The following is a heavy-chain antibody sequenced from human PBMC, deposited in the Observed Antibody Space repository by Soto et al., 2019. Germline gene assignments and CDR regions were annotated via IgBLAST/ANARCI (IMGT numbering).Heavy chain of an antibody. J-gene: IGHJ4*02. D-gene: IGHD7-27*01. CDR1: GYIFTNYY. Sequence: QVQLVQSGAEVKNPGASVKLSCKASGYIFTNYYIHWVRQAPGQGLEWMAIINPSGGSTNYAQKFQGRVTLARDTFTNTVYMELSSLRSEDTVIYYCARDLTSGDYWGQGTLVTVSS. CDR3: ARDLTSGDY. CDR2: INPSGGST. V-gene: IGHV1-46*01.